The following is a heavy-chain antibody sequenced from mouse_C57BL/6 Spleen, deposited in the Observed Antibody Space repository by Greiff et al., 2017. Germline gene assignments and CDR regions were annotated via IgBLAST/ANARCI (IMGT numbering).Heavy chain of an antibody. Sequence: EVKLMESEGGLVQPGSSMKLSCTASGFTFSDYYMAWVRQVPEKGLEWVANINYDGSSTYYLDSLKSRFIISRDNAKNILYLQMSSLKSEDTATYYCARGNDGYDYAMDYWGQGTSVTVSS. V-gene: IGHV5-16*01. D-gene: IGHD2-3*01. J-gene: IGHJ4*01. CDR2: INYDGSST. CDR1: GFTFSDYY. CDR3: ARGNDGYDYAMDY.